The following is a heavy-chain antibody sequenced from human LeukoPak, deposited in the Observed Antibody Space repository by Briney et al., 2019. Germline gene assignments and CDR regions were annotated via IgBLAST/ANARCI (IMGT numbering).Heavy chain of an antibody. CDR2: IYYSGST. J-gene: IGHJ6*03. CDR1: GGSISSYY. V-gene: IGHV4-59*05. D-gene: IGHD2-2*01. Sequence: SETLSLTCTVSGGSISSYYWSWIRQPAGKGLEGIGSIYYSGSTYYNPSLKSRVTISVDTSKNQFSLKLSSVTAADTAVYYCATSPIVVVPAAQGRSGSPRYYYYYMDVWGKGTTVTVSS. CDR3: ATSPIVVVPAAQGRSGSPRYYYYYMDV.